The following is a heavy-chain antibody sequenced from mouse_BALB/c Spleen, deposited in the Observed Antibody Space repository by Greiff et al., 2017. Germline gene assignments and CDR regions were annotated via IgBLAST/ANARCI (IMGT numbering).Heavy chain of an antibody. D-gene: IGHD1-1*01. Sequence: EVKLVESGGGLVQPGGSRKLSCAASGFTFSSFGMHWVRQAPEKGLEWVAYISSGSSTIYYADTVKGRFTISRDNPKNTLFLQMTSLRSEDTAMYYCARWGIDYYGSSYWYFDVWGAGTTVTVSS. CDR1: GFTFSSFG. CDR3: ARWGIDYYGSSYWYFDV. J-gene: IGHJ1*01. CDR2: ISSGSSTI. V-gene: IGHV5-17*02.